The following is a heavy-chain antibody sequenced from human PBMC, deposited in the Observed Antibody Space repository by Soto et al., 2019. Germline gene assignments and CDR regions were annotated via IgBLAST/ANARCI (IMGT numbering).Heavy chain of an antibody. Sequence: SETLSLTCAVYGGSFSGYYWSWIRQPPGKGLEWIGEINHSGSTNYNPSLKSRVTISVDTSKNQFSLKLSSVTAADTAVYYCARGLLRGFIAAAGRKSNWFDPWGQGTLVTVS. V-gene: IGHV4-34*01. CDR2: INHSGST. J-gene: IGHJ5*02. CDR1: GGSFSGYY. D-gene: IGHD6-13*01. CDR3: ARGLLRGFIAAAGRKSNWFDP.